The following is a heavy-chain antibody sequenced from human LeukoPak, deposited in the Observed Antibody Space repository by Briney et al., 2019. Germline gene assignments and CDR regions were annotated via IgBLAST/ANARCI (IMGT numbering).Heavy chain of an antibody. D-gene: IGHD2-2*01. CDR3: AKDPGVVPAHYFDY. CDR2: TGSTGVST. Sequence: GGSLRLSCAASGFTFSSYAMTWVRQAPGKGLEWVSATGSTGVSTFYADSVKGRFTVSRDNSKNTLSLQMNSPRAEDTAVYYCAKDPGVVPAHYFDYWGQGILVTVSS. J-gene: IGHJ4*02. CDR1: GFTFSSYA. V-gene: IGHV3-23*01.